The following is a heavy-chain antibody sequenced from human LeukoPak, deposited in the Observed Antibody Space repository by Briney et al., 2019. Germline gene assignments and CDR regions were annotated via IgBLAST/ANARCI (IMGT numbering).Heavy chain of an antibody. CDR1: GFTFSSYG. Sequence: GGSLRLSCAASGFTFSSYGMHWVRQAPGKGLEWVAVISYDGSNKYYADSVKGRFTVSRDNSKNTLYLQMNSLRAEDTAVYYCARDGGWTFDYWGQGTLVTVSS. V-gene: IGHV3-30*03. J-gene: IGHJ4*02. CDR2: ISYDGSNK. CDR3: ARDGGWTFDY. D-gene: IGHD6-19*01.